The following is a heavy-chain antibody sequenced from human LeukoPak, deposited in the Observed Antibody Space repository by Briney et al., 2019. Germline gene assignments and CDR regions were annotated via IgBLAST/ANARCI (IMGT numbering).Heavy chain of an antibody. CDR3: ARRLRIGAAEWFDP. J-gene: IGHJ5*02. Sequence: PSETLSLTCSVSSGSVRSNYYSWAWIRQAPGKGLEWVGGLDDSGNTYYNPSLKSRLTMSVDTSKNHFSLNLKSVAAADTSVYYCARRLRIGAAEWFDPWGQGIMVNVSS. D-gene: IGHD2-15*01. V-gene: IGHV4-39*02. CDR2: LDDSGNT. CDR1: SGSVRSNYYS.